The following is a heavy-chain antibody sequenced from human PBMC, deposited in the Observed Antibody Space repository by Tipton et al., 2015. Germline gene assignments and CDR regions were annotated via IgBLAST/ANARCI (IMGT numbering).Heavy chain of an antibody. Sequence: TLSLTCAVYGDSFNIYYWSWIRQPPGKGLEWIGEINHSGSTNYNPSLKSRVTISVDTSKNQFSLKVTSVTAADTAVYYCACQDYDSLTRDYQTVDYWGQGTLVTVSS. CDR2: INHSGST. D-gene: IGHD3-9*01. CDR1: GDSFNIYY. J-gene: IGHJ4*02. V-gene: IGHV4-34*01. CDR3: ACQDYDSLTRDYQTVDY.